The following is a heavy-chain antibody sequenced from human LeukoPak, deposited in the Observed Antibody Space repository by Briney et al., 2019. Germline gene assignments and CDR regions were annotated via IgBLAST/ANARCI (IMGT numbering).Heavy chain of an antibody. D-gene: IGHD1-26*01. J-gene: IGHJ4*02. CDR2: IIPIFGTA. CDR3: ARGGSFKSPLFDY. CDR1: GGTFSSYA. V-gene: IGHV1-69*13. Sequence: SVKVSCTASGGTFSSYAISWVRQAPGQGLEWMGGIIPIFGTANYAQKFQGRVTITADESTSTAYMELSSLRSEDTAVYYCARGGSFKSPLFDYWGQGTLVTVSS.